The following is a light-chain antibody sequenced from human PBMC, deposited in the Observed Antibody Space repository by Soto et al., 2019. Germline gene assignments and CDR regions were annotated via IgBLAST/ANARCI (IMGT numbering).Light chain of an antibody. Sequence: QSVLTQPPSVSEAPGQRVTISCTGSSSNIGAGYEAHWYQQVPGTAPKLLIYENNNRPSGVTDRFSGYKSGTSASLAITGLQDEDEAEYYCQSYDSSLSGYVFGTGTKLTVL. J-gene: IGLJ1*01. CDR3: QSYDSSLSGYV. V-gene: IGLV1-40*01. CDR2: ENN. CDR1: SSNIGAGYE.